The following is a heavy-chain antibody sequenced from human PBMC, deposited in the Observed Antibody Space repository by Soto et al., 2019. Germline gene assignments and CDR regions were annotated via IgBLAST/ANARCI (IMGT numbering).Heavy chain of an antibody. CDR3: ARERKLSC. J-gene: IGHJ4*02. CDR1: GFTLRTSW. V-gene: IGHV3-7*05. Sequence: GGSLSLSCVASGFTLRTSWMSWVRQAPGKGLEWVANIKKDGSEKYYLDSVKGRFTISRDNPSNSVHLQMDNLRAEDTAVYYCARERKLSCWGQGTLVTVSS. D-gene: IGHD1-26*01. CDR2: IKKDGSEK.